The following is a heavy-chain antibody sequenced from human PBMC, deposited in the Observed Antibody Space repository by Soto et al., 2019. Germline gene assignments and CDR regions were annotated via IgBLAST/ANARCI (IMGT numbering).Heavy chain of an antibody. CDR1: GYSFTRYG. J-gene: IGHJ6*02. D-gene: IGHD5-12*01. Sequence: ASVKVSCKASGYSFTRYGIAWARQAPGQGLEWMGWINTYNGNTNYAQNLQGRVTLTTDTSTSTAYMELTSLRSNDTAVYYCARVGDGYNSKRYYYYGMDVWGQGTTVTVSS. V-gene: IGHV1-18*01. CDR3: ARVGDGYNSKRYYYYGMDV. CDR2: INTYNGNT.